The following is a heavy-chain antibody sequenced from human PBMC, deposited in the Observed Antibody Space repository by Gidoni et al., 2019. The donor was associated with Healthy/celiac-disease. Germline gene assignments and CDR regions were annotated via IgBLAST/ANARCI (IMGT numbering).Heavy chain of an antibody. CDR3: AMTPGIAVAGTRGGY. Sequence: EVQLLESGGGLVQPGGSLRLSCAASGFTFSSYAMSWVRQAPGKGLEWVSAISGSGGSTYYADSVKGRFTIFRDNSKNTLYLQMNSLRAEDTAVYYCAMTPGIAVAGTRGGYWGQGTLVTVSS. D-gene: IGHD6-19*01. V-gene: IGHV3-23*01. CDR2: ISGSGGST. CDR1: GFTFSSYA. J-gene: IGHJ4*02.